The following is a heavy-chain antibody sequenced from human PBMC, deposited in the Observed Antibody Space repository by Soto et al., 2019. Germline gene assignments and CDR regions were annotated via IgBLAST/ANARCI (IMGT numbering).Heavy chain of an antibody. J-gene: IGHJ4*02. CDR2: INEDGSEE. CDR1: GFSISDYW. Sequence: EVQMVESGGGLVQPGGSLRLSCAASGFSISDYWMSWVRQAPGKGLEWVGNINEDGSEENYVDSVKGRFTISRDNARNSLYPQMNSLRVEDTAVYYCCHTWVGGQGTLVTVSS. D-gene: IGHD1-26*01. V-gene: IGHV3-7*01. CDR3: CHTWV.